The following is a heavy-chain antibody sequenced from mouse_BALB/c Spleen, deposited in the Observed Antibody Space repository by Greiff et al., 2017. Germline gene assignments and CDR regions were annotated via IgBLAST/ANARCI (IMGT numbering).Heavy chain of an antibody. Sequence: LQQPGAELVKPGASVKMSCKASGYTFTSYNMHWVKQTPGQGLEWIGAIYPGNGDTSYNQKFKGKATLTADKSSSTAYMQLSSLTSEDSAVYYCARKAYYGSSYWYFDVWGAGTTVTVSS. CDR1: GYTFTSYN. CDR3: ARKAYYGSSYWYFDV. V-gene: IGHV1-12*01. CDR2: IYPGNGDT. D-gene: IGHD1-1*01. J-gene: IGHJ1*01.